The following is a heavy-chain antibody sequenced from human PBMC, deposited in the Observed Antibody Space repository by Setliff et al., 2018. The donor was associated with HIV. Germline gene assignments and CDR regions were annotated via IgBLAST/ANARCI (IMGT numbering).Heavy chain of an antibody. J-gene: IGHJ3*02. V-gene: IGHV4-38-2*01. D-gene: IGHD6-19*01. CDR1: GFSISSRYY. CDR2: IYHSGST. CDR3: ARRNSGWYDAFDI. Sequence: SSETLSLTCDVSGFSISSRYYWGWIRQSPGKGLEWIGSIYHSGSTYYNPSLKSRVTISVDTSKNQFSLKLSSVTAADTAVYHCARRNSGWYDAFDIWGQGTMVT.